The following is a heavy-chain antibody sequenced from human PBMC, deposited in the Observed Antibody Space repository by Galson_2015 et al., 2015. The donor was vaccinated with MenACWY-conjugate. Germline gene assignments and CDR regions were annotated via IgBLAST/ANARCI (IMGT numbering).Heavy chain of an antibody. D-gene: IGHD6-19*01. CDR2: ISDGSGTI. V-gene: IGHV3-48*01. J-gene: IGHJ4*02. CDR3: AGWRYSSGWYSDY. CDR1: GFTFSRYS. Sequence: SLRLSCAASGFTFSRYSMNWVRQAPGKGLEWLSYISDGSGTIFYADSVKGRFTISRDNAKNSLYLEMNSLRAEDTAVYYCAGWRYSSGWYSDYWGQGTLVTVSS.